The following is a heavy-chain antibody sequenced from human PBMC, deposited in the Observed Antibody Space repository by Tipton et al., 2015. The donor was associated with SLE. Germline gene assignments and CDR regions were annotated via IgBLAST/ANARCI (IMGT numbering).Heavy chain of an antibody. Sequence: GLVKPSETLSLTCAVYGGSFSGYYWSWIRQPPGKGLEWIGEINHSGSTNYNPSLKSRVTISVDTSKNQFSLKLSSVTAADTAVYYCARGRDIVVVVAATQKLDWFDPWGQGTLVTVSS. V-gene: IGHV4-34*01. CDR2: INHSGST. D-gene: IGHD2-15*01. CDR3: ARGRDIVVVVAATQKLDWFDP. CDR1: GGSFSGYY. J-gene: IGHJ5*02.